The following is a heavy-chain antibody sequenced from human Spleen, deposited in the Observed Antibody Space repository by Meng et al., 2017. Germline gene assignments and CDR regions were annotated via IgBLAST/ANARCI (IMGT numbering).Heavy chain of an antibody. Sequence: QITLKESGPTLVKPPPTLTLTCTFSGFSLSTSGAGVGWIRQPPGKALEWLALIYWDDGKRYSPSLKNRLSITKDTSKNQVVLTVTNMDPVDTGTYYCAHSDSSTYYYAYWGQGTLVTVSS. J-gene: IGHJ4*02. CDR2: IYWDDGK. CDR3: AHSDSSTYYYAY. V-gene: IGHV2-5*02. CDR1: GFSLSTSGAG. D-gene: IGHD2/OR15-2a*01.